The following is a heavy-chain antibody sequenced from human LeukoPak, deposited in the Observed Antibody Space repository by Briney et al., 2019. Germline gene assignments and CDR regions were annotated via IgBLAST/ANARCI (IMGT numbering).Heavy chain of an antibody. J-gene: IGHJ3*02. CDR1: GGSISSSSYY. CDR2: IYYSGST. V-gene: IGHV4-39*01. D-gene: IGHD2-21*01. Sequence: SETLSLTCTVSGGSISSSSYYWGWIRQPPGKGLEWIGSIYYSGSTYYNPSLKSRVTISVDTSKNQFSLKLSSVTAADTAVYYCATTSVVVIATPYAFDIWGQGTMVTVSS. CDR3: ATTSVVVIATPYAFDI.